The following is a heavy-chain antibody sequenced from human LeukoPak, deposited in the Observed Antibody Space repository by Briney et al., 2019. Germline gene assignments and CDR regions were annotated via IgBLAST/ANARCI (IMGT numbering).Heavy chain of an antibody. Sequence: PSETLSLTCTVSGGSISSYYWSWIRQPPGKGMEWIGYIYYSGTTNYNPSLKSRVTISVDTSKNQFSLKLSSVTAADTAVYYCARGVYIAAAQYAYWGQGTLVTVSS. V-gene: IGHV4-59*01. D-gene: IGHD6-13*01. CDR2: IYYSGTT. J-gene: IGHJ4*02. CDR1: GGSISSYY. CDR3: ARGVYIAAAQYAY.